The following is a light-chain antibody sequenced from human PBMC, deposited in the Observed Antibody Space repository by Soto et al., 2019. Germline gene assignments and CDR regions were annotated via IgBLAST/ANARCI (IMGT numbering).Light chain of an antibody. CDR2: SNN. CDR3: AAWDDSLNAV. V-gene: IGLV1-44*01. Sequence: QSVLTQPPSASGTPGQRVTISCSGSSSNIGSNTVNWYQQLPGTAPKLLIYSNNQRPSGVPDRFSGSKSGTSASLAISGRQSEEEADYYCAAWDDSLNAVFGGGTQLTVL. J-gene: IGLJ2*01. CDR1: SSNIGSNT.